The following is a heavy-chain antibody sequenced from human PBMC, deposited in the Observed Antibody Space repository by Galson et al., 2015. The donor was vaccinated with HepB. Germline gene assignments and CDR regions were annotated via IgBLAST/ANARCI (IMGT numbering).Heavy chain of an antibody. Sequence: SLRLSCAASGFTVSSSYMSWVRQAPGKGLEWVSVIYSGGSTYYADSVKGRFTISRDNSKNTLYLQMNSLRAEDTAVYYCARGTSRGYDFWSGYLIGSSDYYYMDVWGKGTTVTVSS. CDR2: IYSGGST. CDR1: GFTVSSSY. V-gene: IGHV3-66*01. J-gene: IGHJ6*03. D-gene: IGHD3-3*01. CDR3: ARGTSRGYDFWSGYLIGSSDYYYMDV.